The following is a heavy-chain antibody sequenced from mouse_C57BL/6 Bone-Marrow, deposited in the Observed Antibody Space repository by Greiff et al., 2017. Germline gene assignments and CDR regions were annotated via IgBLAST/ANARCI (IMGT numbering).Heavy chain of an antibody. CDR1: GFTFSDAW. CDR3: TRHTKGIYYAMDY. Sequence: EVNVVESGGGLVQPGGSMKLSCAASGFTFSDAWMDWVRQSPEKGLEWVAEIRNKANNHATYYAESVKGRFTISRDDSKSSVYLQMNSLRAEDTGIYYCTRHTKGIYYAMDYWGQGTSVTVSS. V-gene: IGHV6-6*01. J-gene: IGHJ4*01. D-gene: IGHD5-1-1*01. CDR2: IRNKANNHAT.